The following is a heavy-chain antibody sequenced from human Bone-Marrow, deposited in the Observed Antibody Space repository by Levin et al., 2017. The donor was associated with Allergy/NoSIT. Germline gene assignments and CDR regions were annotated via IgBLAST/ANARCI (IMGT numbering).Heavy chain of an antibody. CDR1: GFTFSVHG. Sequence: GGSLRLSCAASGFTFSVHGLHWVRQAPGKGLEWVAVISHDGNNIYYADSVKGRFTISRDHSNNTLYLQMTDLRTEHTALYYCAGADTSRGFWGQGTPVTVSS. D-gene: IGHD5-18*01. V-gene: IGHV3-30*04. J-gene: IGHJ4*02. CDR2: ISHDGNNI. CDR3: AGADTSRGF.